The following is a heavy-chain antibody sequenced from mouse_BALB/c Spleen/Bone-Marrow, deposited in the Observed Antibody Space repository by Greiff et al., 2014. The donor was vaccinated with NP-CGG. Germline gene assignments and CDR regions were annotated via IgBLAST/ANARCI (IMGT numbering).Heavy chain of an antibody. D-gene: IGHD2-14*01. CDR3: SREGYRYDLFDY. V-gene: IGHV1-69*01. CDR1: GYTFTDYW. CDR2: IDTSDSYT. J-gene: IGHJ2*01. Sequence: VQLQQSGAELVMPGASVKMSCKASGYTFTDYWMHWVKQRPGQGLEWIGAIDTSDSYTSYNQKFKGKATLTVDESSSTAYMQLSSLTSEYSAVYSCSREGYRYDLFDYWGQGTTLTVSS.